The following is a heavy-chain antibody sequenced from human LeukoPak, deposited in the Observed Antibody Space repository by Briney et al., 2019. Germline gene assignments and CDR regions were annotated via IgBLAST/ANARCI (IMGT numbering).Heavy chain of an antibody. Sequence: SETLSLTCSVSGGSISSDYWSWIRQPAGKGLEWIGRINASGSTRYNPSLKSRVTMSVDTSKNQFSLKLNSVTAADTAVYYCARDYDVLTAYPPTQLFDPWGQGTLVTVSS. V-gene: IGHV4-4*07. CDR1: GGSISSDY. D-gene: IGHD3-9*01. J-gene: IGHJ5*02. CDR3: ARDYDVLTAYPPTQLFDP. CDR2: INASGST.